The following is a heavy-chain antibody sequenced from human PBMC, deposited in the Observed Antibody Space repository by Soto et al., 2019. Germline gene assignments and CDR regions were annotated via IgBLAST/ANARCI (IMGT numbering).Heavy chain of an antibody. V-gene: IGHV1-18*04. J-gene: IGHJ6*04. CDR3: ARLRVRYRDYYYGMDV. CDR1: GYTVTSYG. CDR2: ISAYNGNT. D-gene: IGHD4-17*01. Sequence: ASVKVSGKSSGYTVTSYGISWVRQAPGQGLEWMGWISAYNGNTNYAQKLQGRVTMTTDTSTSTAYMVLRSLRSDDTAVYYCARLRVRYRDYYYGMDVWGKGTTVTVSS.